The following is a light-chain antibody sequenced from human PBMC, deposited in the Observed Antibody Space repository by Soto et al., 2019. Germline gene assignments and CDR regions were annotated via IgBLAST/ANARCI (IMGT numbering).Light chain of an antibody. CDR3: SSYTDSSTLYV. V-gene: IGLV2-14*01. CDR2: EFG. Sequence: SQAQPASVSWSPGESITISCTGTSSDVGGYNYISWYQHHPGKAPTPMSSEFGNRPSGVSNRFSGSKCGNTASLTISGLQAEDEADYYCSSYTDSSTLYVFRTGTTVTVL. J-gene: IGLJ1*01. CDR1: SSDVGGYNY.